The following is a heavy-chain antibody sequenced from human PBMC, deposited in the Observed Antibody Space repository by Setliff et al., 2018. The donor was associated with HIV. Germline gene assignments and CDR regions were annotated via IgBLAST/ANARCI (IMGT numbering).Heavy chain of an antibody. D-gene: IGHD6-13*01. V-gene: IGHV4-39*07. CDR1: GGSISSSSYY. CDR3: ARVARGGHSSRWYYFDY. Sequence: KPSETLSLTCTVSGGSISSSSYYWGWIRQPPGKGLEWIGSIYYSGSTYYNPSLKSRVNISVDTSKNQFSLKLSSVTAADTAVYYCARVARGGHSSRWYYFDYWGQGTLVTVSS. J-gene: IGHJ4*02. CDR2: IYYSGST.